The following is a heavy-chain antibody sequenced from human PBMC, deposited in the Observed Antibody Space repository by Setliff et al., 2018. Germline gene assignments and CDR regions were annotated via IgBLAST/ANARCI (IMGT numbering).Heavy chain of an antibody. D-gene: IGHD3-10*01. CDR1: GFTFSSYS. Sequence: PGGSLRLSCAASGFTFSSYSMNWVRQAPGKGLEWVSSISSSSSYIYYADSVKGRFTISRDNAKNSLYLQMNSLRAEDTAVYYCAREELWFGELASYYYYGMDVWGQGTTGTVSS. V-gene: IGHV3-21*01. J-gene: IGHJ6*02. CDR2: ISSSSSYI. CDR3: AREELWFGELASYYYYGMDV.